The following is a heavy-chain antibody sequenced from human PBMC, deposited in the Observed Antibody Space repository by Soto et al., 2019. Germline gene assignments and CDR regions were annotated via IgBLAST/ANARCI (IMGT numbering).Heavy chain of an antibody. D-gene: IGHD6-19*01. V-gene: IGHV1-3*05. CDR3: ARAVAVPADFDY. Sequence: QVQLVQSGAEETKPGASVKVSCKASGYTFTAYAMHWVRQAPGQRLEWMGWINDGNGNTKYSHKFQGRVTITRETSASTAYMELSSLRSEDTAVYYCARAVAVPADFDYWGQVTLVTVSS. J-gene: IGHJ4*02. CDR2: INDGNGNT. CDR1: GYTFTAYA.